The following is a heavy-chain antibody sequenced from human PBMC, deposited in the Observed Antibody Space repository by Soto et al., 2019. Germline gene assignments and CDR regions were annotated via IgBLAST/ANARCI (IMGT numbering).Heavy chain of an antibody. Sequence: GGSPRLSCAASGFTFSDYYMSWVRQAPGKGLEWGSYISSSGSTIYYADSVKGRFTISRDNAKNSLYLQMNSLRAEDTAVYYCARVERGITIFGVVIPPFDYWGQGTLVTVSS. CDR3: ARVERGITIFGVVIPPFDY. J-gene: IGHJ4*02. D-gene: IGHD3-3*01. V-gene: IGHV3-11*01. CDR2: ISSSGSTI. CDR1: GFTFSDYY.